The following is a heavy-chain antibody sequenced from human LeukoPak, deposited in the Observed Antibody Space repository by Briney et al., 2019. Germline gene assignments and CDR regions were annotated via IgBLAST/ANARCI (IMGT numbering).Heavy chain of an antibody. J-gene: IGHJ5*02. CDR3: ARTRGYCSSTSCPRGWFDP. Sequence: SETLSLTCTVSGGSISSGGYYWSWIRQPPGKGLEWIGEINHSGSTNYNPSLKSRVTISVDTSKNQFSLKLSSVTAADTAVYYCARTRGYCSSTSCPRGWFDPWGQGTLVTVSS. V-gene: IGHV4-39*07. D-gene: IGHD2-2*01. CDR1: GGSISSGGYY. CDR2: INHSGST.